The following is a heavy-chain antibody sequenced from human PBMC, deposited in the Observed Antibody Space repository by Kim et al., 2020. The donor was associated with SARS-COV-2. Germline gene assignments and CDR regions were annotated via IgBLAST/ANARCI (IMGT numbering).Heavy chain of an antibody. CDR3: AKDPQVLQMEGYFDY. Sequence: GGSLRLSCAASGFTFSSYAMSWVRQAPGKGLEWVSAISGSGGSTYYADSVKGRFTISRDNSKNTLYLQMNSLRAEDTAVYYCAKDPQVLQMEGYFDYWGQGTLVTVSS. V-gene: IGHV3-23*01. D-gene: IGHD1-1*01. CDR2: ISGSGGST. J-gene: IGHJ4*02. CDR1: GFTFSSYA.